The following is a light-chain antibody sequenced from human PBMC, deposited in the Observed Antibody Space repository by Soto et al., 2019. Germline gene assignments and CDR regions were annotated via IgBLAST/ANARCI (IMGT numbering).Light chain of an antibody. Sequence: DIQMTQSPSTLSASVGDRVTITCRASQSISSWLAWYQQKPGQAPKLLIYKASTLQSGVPSRFSGSGSGTEFTLAISSLQPDDSATYYCQQYNDTWTFCQGTKVE. CDR3: QQYNDTWT. CDR1: QSISSW. V-gene: IGKV1-5*03. J-gene: IGKJ1*01. CDR2: KAS.